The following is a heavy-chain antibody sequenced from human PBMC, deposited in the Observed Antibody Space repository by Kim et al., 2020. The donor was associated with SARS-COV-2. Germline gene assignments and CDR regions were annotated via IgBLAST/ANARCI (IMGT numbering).Heavy chain of an antibody. J-gene: IGHJ4*02. CDR3: AKGYGYSSSWLYYFDY. D-gene: IGHD6-13*01. Sequence: SVKGRFTISRDNSKNALYLQMNSLRAEDTAVYYCAKGYGYSSSWLYYFDYWGQGTLVTVSS. V-gene: IGHV3-30*02.